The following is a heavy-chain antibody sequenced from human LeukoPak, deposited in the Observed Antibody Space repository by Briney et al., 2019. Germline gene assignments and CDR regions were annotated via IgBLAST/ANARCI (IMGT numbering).Heavy chain of an antibody. V-gene: IGHV1-69*04. Sequence: PVKVSCKASGGTFSSYAISWVRQAPGQGLEWMGRIIPILGIANYAQKFQGRVTITADKSTSTAYMELSSLRSEDTAVYYCASGGRGYSYGYSNSFDYWGQGTLVTVSS. CDR1: GGTFSSYA. J-gene: IGHJ4*02. CDR2: IIPILGIA. CDR3: ASGGRGYSYGYSNSFDY. D-gene: IGHD5-18*01.